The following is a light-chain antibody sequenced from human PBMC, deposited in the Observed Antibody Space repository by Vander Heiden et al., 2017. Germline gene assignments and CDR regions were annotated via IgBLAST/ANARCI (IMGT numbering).Light chain of an antibody. CDR1: SSDVVGYNL. J-gene: IGLJ2*01. CDR3: CSYAAGDVV. V-gene: IGLV2-23*02. CDR2: GVR. Sequence: QSALTQPASVSGPPGQSITISCTGPSSDVVGYNLVSWYQQNPGKAPKLVLYGVRERPSGVSNRFSGSKSGNTASLTISGLQAEDEADYFCCSYAAGDVVFGGGTKLTVL.